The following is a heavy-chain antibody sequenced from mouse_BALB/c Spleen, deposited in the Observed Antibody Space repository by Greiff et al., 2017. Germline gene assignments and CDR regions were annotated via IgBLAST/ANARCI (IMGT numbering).Heavy chain of an antibody. J-gene: IGHJ3*01. D-gene: IGHD1-1*01. CDR1: GYTFTSYW. V-gene: IGHV1-7*01. CDR2: INPSTGYT. Sequence: QVQLKESGAELAKPGASVKMSCKASGYTFTSYWMHWVKQRPGQGLEWIGYINPSTGYTEYNQKFKDKATLTADKSSSTAYMQLSSLTSEDSAVYYCARERDYGSFAYWGQGTLVTVAA. CDR3: ARERDYGSFAY.